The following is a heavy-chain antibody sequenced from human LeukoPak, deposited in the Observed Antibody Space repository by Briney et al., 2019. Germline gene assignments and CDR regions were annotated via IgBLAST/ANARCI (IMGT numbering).Heavy chain of an antibody. Sequence: PGGSLRLSCVASGFTLSSYSMNWFRQAPGKGLEWVSYISTTSNTIYYADSVKGRFTISRDDAKNALYLQMNRLRDEDTALYYCARFDAMGYWGQGTLVTVSS. CDR2: ISTTSNTI. CDR1: GFTLSSYS. CDR3: ARFDAMGY. D-gene: IGHD3-9*01. J-gene: IGHJ4*02. V-gene: IGHV3-48*02.